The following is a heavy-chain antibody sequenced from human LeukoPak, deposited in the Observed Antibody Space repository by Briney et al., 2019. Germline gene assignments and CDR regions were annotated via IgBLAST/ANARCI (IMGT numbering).Heavy chain of an antibody. Sequence: SETLSLTCTVSGGSISSGSYYWSWIRQPAGKGLEWIGRIYTSGSTNYNPSLKSRVTISVDTSKNQFSLKLSSVTAADTAVYYCARERGDYYDSSGYQEPFDCWGQGTLVTVSS. D-gene: IGHD3-22*01. J-gene: IGHJ4*02. CDR2: IYTSGST. CDR3: ARERGDYYDSSGYQEPFDC. CDR1: GGSISSGSYY. V-gene: IGHV4-61*02.